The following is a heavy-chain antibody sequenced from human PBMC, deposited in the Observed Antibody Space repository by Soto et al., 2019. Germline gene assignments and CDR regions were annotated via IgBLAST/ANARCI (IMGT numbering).Heavy chain of an antibody. J-gene: IGHJ3*02. Sequence: PSQTLSLTCAISGDSVSSNIAAWNWIRQSPSRGLEWLGRTYYRSKWYNDYAVSVKSRITINPDTSKNQFSLQLNSVTPEDTAVYYCARDQHFSSSWSHDAFDIWGQGTMVTVSS. CDR1: GDSVSSNIAA. CDR2: TYYRSKWYN. CDR3: ARDQHFSSSWSHDAFDI. D-gene: IGHD6-13*01. V-gene: IGHV6-1*01.